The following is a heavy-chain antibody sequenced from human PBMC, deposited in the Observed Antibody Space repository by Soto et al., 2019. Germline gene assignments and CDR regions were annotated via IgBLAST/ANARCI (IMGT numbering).Heavy chain of an antibody. CDR2: ISYDGSNK. J-gene: IGHJ6*03. CDR3: AKGGTRSPYYYYYMDV. D-gene: IGHD3-16*01. CDR1: GFTFSSYG. Sequence: GGSLRLSCAASGFTFSSYGMHWVRQAPGKGLEWVAVISYDGSNKYYADSVKGRFTISRDNSKNTLYLQMNSLRAEDTAVYYCAKGGTRSPYYYYYMDVWGKGTTVTVSS. V-gene: IGHV3-30*18.